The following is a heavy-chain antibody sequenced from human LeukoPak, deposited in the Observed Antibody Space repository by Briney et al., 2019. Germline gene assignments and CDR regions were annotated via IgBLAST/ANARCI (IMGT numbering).Heavy chain of an antibody. Sequence: PSQTLSLTCAVSGGSINSGGYSRSWIRQPPGKGLEWIGYIYHSGSTYYNPSFKSRVTISVDRSKNQFSLKLSSVTAADTAVYYCARGLRRGSTIFGVVTGNWFDPWGQGTLVTVSS. CDR3: ARGLRRGSTIFGVVTGNWFDP. CDR2: IYHSGST. V-gene: IGHV4-30-2*01. D-gene: IGHD3-3*01. CDR1: GGSINSGGYS. J-gene: IGHJ5*02.